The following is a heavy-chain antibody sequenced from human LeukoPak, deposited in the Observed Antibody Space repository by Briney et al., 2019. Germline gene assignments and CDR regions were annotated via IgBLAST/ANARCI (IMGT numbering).Heavy chain of an antibody. V-gene: IGHV3-7*01. J-gene: IGHJ4*02. CDR3: ARAGYSSRHKYYFDY. CDR2: IKQDGSEE. D-gene: IGHD6-13*01. Sequence: GGSLRLSCAASGFTFSSYWMSWVRQAPGKGLEWVANIKQDGSEEYYVDSVKGRFTISRDNAKNSLYLQMNSLRAEDTAVYYCARAGYSSRHKYYFDYWGQGTLVTVSS. CDR1: GFTFSSYW.